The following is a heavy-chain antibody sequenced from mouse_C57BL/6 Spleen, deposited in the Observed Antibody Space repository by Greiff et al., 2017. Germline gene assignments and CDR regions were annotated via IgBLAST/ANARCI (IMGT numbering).Heavy chain of an antibody. J-gene: IGHJ2*01. Sequence: QVQLQQPGAELVKPGASVKLSCKASGYTFTSYWMHWVKQRPGRGLGWIGRIDPNSGGTKYNEKFKSKDTLTVDKPSSTAYMQLSSLTSEDSAVYYCARSGDPYYFDYWGQGTTLTVSS. CDR3: ARSGDPYYFDY. CDR1: GYTFTSYW. V-gene: IGHV1-72*01. CDR2: IDPNSGGT. D-gene: IGHD3-1*01.